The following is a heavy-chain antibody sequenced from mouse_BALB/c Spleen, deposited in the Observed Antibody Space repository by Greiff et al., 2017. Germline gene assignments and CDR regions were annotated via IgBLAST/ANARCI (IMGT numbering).Heavy chain of an antibody. J-gene: IGHJ1*01. Sequence: EVQGVESGPELVKPGASVKISCKASGYTFTDYNMHWVKQSHGKSLEWIGYIYPYNGGTGYNQKFKSKATLTVDNSSSTAYMELRSLTSEDSAVYYCARGPNRYWYFDVWGAGTTVTVSS. D-gene: IGHD4-1*01. CDR3: ARGPNRYWYFDV. CDR2: IYPYNGGT. CDR1: GYTFTDYN. V-gene: IGHV1S29*02.